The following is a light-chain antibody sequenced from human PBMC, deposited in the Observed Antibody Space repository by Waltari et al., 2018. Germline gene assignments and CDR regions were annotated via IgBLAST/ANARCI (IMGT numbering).Light chain of an antibody. CDR1: QSLSNL. CDR2: DAS. Sequence: EFVLTQSPATLSLSPGERATLSCRASQSLSNLLAWYQQKPGQAPRLLIYDASNRATDSPARFSGSGSGTDFTLTISSLEPEDFAVYYCQQRIDSFSFGQGTKLQIK. V-gene: IGKV3-11*01. J-gene: IGKJ2*03. CDR3: QQRIDSFS.